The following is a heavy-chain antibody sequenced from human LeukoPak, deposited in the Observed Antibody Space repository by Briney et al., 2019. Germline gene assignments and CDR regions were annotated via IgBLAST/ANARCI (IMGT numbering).Heavy chain of an antibody. CDR1: GGSFSGYY. D-gene: IGHD5-12*01. J-gene: IGHJ6*03. CDR2: INHSGST. V-gene: IGHV4-34*01. CDR3: ARDRLDIVATIGINYYYYYYMDV. Sequence: SETLSLTCAVYGGSFSGYYWSWIRQPPGKGLEWIGEINHSGSTNYNPSLKSRVTISVDTSKNQFSLQLNSVTPEGTAVYYCARDRLDIVATIGINYYYYYYMDVWGKGTTVTVSS.